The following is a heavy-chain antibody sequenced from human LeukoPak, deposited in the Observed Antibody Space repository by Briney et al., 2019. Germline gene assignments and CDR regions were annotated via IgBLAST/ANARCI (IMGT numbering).Heavy chain of an antibody. CDR1: GGSITSNSLY. D-gene: IGHD6-13*01. J-gene: IGHJ4*02. V-gene: IGHV4-39*02. CDR3: ARLPIAAGTYYFDY. CDR2: LPNSGST. Sequence: SETLSLTCTVSGGSITSNSLYWGWIRQPPGKGLEWIGTLPNSGSTYYNPSLKSRVTISVDTSKNHFSLRLSSVTAADTAVYYCARLPIAAGTYYFDYWGQGTLVTVSS.